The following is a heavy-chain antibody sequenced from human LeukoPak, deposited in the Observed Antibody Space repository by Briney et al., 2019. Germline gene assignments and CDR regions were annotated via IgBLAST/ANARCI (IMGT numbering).Heavy chain of an antibody. CDR2: ISYDGSNK. D-gene: IGHD4-17*01. Sequence: PGRSLRLSCAASGFTFSSYGMHWVRQAPGKGLEWVAVISYDGSNKYYADSVKGRFTISRDNSKNTLYLQMNSLRAEDTAVYYCAKDLVVHDDYVYYYGMDVWGQGTTVTVSS. CDR1: GFTFSSYG. J-gene: IGHJ6*02. V-gene: IGHV3-30*18. CDR3: AKDLVVHDDYVYYYGMDV.